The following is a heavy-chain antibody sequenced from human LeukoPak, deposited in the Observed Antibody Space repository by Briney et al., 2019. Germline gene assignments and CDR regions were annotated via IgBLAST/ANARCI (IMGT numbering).Heavy chain of an antibody. V-gene: IGHV3-23*01. CDR1: GFTFSSYG. CDR2: ISGSGGST. Sequence: GGSLRLSCAASGFTFSSYGMSWVRQAPGKGLEWVSAISGSGGSTYYADSVKGRFTISRDNSKNTLYLQMNSLRAEDTAVYYCARFDVDTAMVSAFDIWGQGTMVTVSS. J-gene: IGHJ3*02. D-gene: IGHD5-18*01. CDR3: ARFDVDTAMVSAFDI.